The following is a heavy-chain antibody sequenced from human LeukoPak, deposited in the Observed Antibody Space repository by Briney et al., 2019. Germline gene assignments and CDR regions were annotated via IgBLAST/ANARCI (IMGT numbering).Heavy chain of an antibody. CDR1: GGSISSHY. D-gene: IGHD1-1*01. CDR2: IYYSGST. Sequence: PSETLSLTCTVSGGSISSHYWSWIRQPPGKGLEWIGYIYYSGSTNYNPSLKSRVTISVDTSKNQFSLKLSSVTAADTAVYYCARSTTGTYYYYYGMDVWGQGTTVTVSS. V-gene: IGHV4-59*11. J-gene: IGHJ6*02. CDR3: ARSTTGTYYYYYGMDV.